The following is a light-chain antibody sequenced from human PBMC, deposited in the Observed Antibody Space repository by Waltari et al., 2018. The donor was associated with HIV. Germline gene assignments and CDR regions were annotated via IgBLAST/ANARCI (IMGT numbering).Light chain of an antibody. CDR2: DVS. Sequence: QSALTQPASVSGSPGQSITIPCTGTSSDGAGANYVSWYQQHPGKAPKLMIYDVSYRPSGVSNRFSGSKSGNTACLTISGLQAEDEADYYCSSYTSSSTLYVVFGGGTKLTVL. CDR3: SSYTSSSTLYVV. V-gene: IGLV2-14*01. J-gene: IGLJ2*01. CDR1: SSDGAGANY.